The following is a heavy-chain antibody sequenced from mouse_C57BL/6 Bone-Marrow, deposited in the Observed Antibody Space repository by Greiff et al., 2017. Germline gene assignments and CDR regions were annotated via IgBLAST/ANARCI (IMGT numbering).Heavy chain of an antibody. V-gene: IGHV5-17*01. CDR3: ARTYYGHWYFDV. Sequence: DVQLVESGGGLVKPGGSLKLSCAASGFTFSDYGMHWVRQAPEKGLEWVAYISSGSSTIYYADTVKGRFTISRDNAKNTLFLQMTSLRSEDTAMYYCARTYYGHWYFDVWGTGTTVTVSS. J-gene: IGHJ1*03. D-gene: IGHD1-1*01. CDR1: GFTFSDYG. CDR2: ISSGSSTI.